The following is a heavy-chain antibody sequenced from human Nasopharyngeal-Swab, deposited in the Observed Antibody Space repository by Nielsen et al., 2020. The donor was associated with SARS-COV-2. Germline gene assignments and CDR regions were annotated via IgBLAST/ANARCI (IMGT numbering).Heavy chain of an antibody. Sequence: VRQAPGKGLEWVSAISGSGGSTYYADSVKGRFTISRDNSKNTLYLQMNSLRAEDTAVYYCAKDWDIDYDWGSYRYHPLFDYWGQGTLVTVSS. V-gene: IGHV3-23*01. CDR2: ISGSGGST. CDR3: AKDWDIDYDWGSYRYHPLFDY. D-gene: IGHD3-16*02. J-gene: IGHJ4*02.